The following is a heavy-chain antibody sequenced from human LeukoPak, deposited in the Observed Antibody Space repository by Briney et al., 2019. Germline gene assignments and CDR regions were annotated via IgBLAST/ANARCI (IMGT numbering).Heavy chain of an antibody. CDR1: GYRFNAYW. D-gene: IGHD3-22*01. CDR3: ARPNITSYYDSRGYDAFDV. V-gene: IGHV5-51*01. Sequence: GESLKISCKGSGYRFNAYWIAWVRQMPGKGLEWMGIIYPDDSDTRYSPSFQGQVTISADKSVRTAYLQWSSLRASDTAMYYCARPNITSYYDSRGYDAFDVWGQGTMVTVSS. CDR2: IYPDDSDT. J-gene: IGHJ3*01.